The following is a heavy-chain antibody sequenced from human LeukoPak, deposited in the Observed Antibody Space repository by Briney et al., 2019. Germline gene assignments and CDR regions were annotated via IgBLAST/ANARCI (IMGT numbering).Heavy chain of an antibody. Sequence: SETLSLTCTVSGGFISQEYWSWIRQSPGKGLEWIGYIYNSGSASYNPSLGSRVTMSVDTSKKQISLKLRSVTAADTAMYYCARDRLRHFDPWGQGTLVTVSS. D-gene: IGHD4-17*01. V-gene: IGHV4-59*13. CDR3: ARDRLRHFDP. CDR2: IYNSGSA. J-gene: IGHJ5*02. CDR1: GGFISQEY.